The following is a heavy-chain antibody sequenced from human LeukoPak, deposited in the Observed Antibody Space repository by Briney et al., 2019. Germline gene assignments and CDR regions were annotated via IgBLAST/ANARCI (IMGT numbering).Heavy chain of an antibody. Sequence: VISYDGGHTYYAESGKGRCTVSRDNPKNTLYLQLNSLRTEDPAVYYCAKPAAPDCFCNTCPPHAYYHYGMNVWGKGTTVTVSS. V-gene: IGHV3-30*18. CDR3: AKPAAPDCFCNTCPPHAYYHYGMNV. CDR2: ISYDGGHT. J-gene: IGHJ6*04. D-gene: IGHD2/OR15-2a*01.